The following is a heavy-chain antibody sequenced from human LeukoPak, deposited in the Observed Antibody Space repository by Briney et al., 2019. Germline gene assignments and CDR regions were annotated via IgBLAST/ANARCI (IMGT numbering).Heavy chain of an antibody. CDR3: ARDVYCGGDCQISFDY. CDR2: ISSSSSYI. V-gene: IGHV3-21*01. CDR1: GFTFSSYS. D-gene: IGHD2-21*01. J-gene: IGHJ4*02. Sequence: GGSLRPSCAASGFTFSSYSMNWVRQAPGKGLEWVSSISSSSSYIYYADSVKGRFTISRDNAKNSLYLQMNSLRAEDTAVYYCARDVYCGGDCQISFDYWGQGTLVTVSS.